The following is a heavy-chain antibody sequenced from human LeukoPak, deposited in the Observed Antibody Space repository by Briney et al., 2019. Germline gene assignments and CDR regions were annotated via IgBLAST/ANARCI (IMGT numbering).Heavy chain of an antibody. CDR1: GGSISSSSYY. D-gene: IGHD4-11*01. CDR2: IYYSGST. V-gene: IGHV4-39*07. Sequence: SETLSLTCTVSGGSISSSSYYWGWIRQPPGKGLEWIGSIYYSGSTNYNPSLKSRVTISVDTSKNQFSLKLSSVTAADTAVYYCARGIDYSKYYYYYMDVWGKGTTVTVSS. CDR3: ARGIDYSKYYYYYMDV. J-gene: IGHJ6*03.